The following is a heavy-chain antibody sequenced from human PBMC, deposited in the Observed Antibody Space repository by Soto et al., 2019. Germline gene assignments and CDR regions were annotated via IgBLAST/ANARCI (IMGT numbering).Heavy chain of an antibody. CDR3: AKDSTPYDFYY. Sequence: SVRVSCKASGGTFSSYTISWVRQAPGQGLEWMGRINANLGITNYAQKFQGRVTITADKSTSTAYMELSSLRSDDTAVYYCAKDSTPYDFYYWGQRAPVTVS. D-gene: IGHD4-17*01. CDR2: INANLGIT. CDR1: GGTFSSYT. V-gene: IGHV1-69*04. J-gene: IGHJ4*01.